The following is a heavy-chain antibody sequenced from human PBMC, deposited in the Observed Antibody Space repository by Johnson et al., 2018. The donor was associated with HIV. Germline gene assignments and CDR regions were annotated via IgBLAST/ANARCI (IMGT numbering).Heavy chain of an antibody. CDR2: INWNGGST. V-gene: IGHV3-20*04. CDR3: AKGGSAVAVAFDI. Sequence: LSCAASGFTFDDYGMSWVRPAPGKWLEWVSGINWNGGSTGYADSVKGRFTISRDNAKNSLYLQMNSLRAGDTAVYYCAKGGSAVAVAFDIWGQGTMVTVSS. CDR1: GFTFDDYG. D-gene: IGHD6-19*01. J-gene: IGHJ3*02.